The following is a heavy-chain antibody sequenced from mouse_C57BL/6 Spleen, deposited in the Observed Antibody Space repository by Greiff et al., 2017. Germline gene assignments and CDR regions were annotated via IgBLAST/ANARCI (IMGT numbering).Heavy chain of an antibody. V-gene: IGHV1-26*01. CDR3: ARKKLWDYFDY. CDR2: INPNNGGT. Sequence: EVKLQQSGPELVKPGASVKISCKASGYTFTDYYMNWVKQSHGKSLEWIGDINPNNGGTSYNQKFKGKATLTVDKSSSTAYMELRSLTSEDSAVYYCARKKLWDYFDYWGQGTTLTVSS. D-gene: IGHD1-1*02. J-gene: IGHJ2*01. CDR1: GYTFTDYY.